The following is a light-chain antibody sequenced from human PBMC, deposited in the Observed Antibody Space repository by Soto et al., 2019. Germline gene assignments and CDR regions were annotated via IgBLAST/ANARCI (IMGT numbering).Light chain of an antibody. V-gene: IGKV1-27*01. CDR1: QDISNY. J-gene: IGKJ3*01. CDR2: AAS. Sequence: DIQMTQSPSSLSASVGDRVTITCRASQDISNYLAWYQQRPGKVPKLLISAASTLQSGVPSRFSGSGSGTDFTLTISSLQPEDVASYYCQKYDSAVFTFGPGTKVDIK. CDR3: QKYDSAVFT.